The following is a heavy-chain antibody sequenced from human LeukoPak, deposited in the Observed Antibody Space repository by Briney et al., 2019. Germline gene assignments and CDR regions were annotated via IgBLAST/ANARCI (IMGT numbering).Heavy chain of an antibody. CDR2: INIGGTNT. Sequence: GGSLRLSCAASGFTFNDYYMSWLRQAPGKGLEWLSYINIGGTNTHYADSVKGRFTISRDNAKKSLYLEMNNLRAEDTAVYYCATDGAGFDTWGQGVLVTVSS. CDR3: ATDGAGFDT. V-gene: IGHV3-11*01. J-gene: IGHJ5*02. CDR1: GFTFNDYY.